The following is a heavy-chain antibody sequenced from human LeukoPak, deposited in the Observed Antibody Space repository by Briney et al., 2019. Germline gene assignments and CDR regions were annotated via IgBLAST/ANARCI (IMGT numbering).Heavy chain of an antibody. CDR3: ARDADSSSWNNFDY. J-gene: IGHJ4*02. CDR2: ISSSSSYI. CDR1: GFTFSSYR. D-gene: IGHD6-13*01. V-gene: IGHV3-21*01. Sequence: PGGSLRLSCAASGFTFSSYRMNWVRQAPGKGLEWVSSISSSSSYIYYADSVKGRFTISRDNAKNSLYLQMNSLRAEDTAVYYCARDADSSSWNNFDYWGQGTLVTVSS.